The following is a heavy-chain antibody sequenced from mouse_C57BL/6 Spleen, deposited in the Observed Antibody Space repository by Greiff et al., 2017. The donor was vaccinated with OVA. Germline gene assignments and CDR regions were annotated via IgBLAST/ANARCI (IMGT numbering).Heavy chain of an antibody. V-gene: IGHV2-9*01. Sequence: QVQLQQSGPGLVAPSQSLSITCTVSGFSLTSYGVDWVRQPPGKGLEWLGVIWGGGSTNYNSALMSRLSISKDNSKCQAFSIMNSLQTDDSATYFCGKRRLDYWGQGTSVTVSS. CDR3: GKRRLDY. J-gene: IGHJ4*01. CDR1: GFSLTSYG. CDR2: IWGGGST.